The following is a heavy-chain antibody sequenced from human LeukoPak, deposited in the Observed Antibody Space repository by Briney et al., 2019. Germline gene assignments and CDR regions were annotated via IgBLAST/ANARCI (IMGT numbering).Heavy chain of an antibody. CDR3: ARDPEFRSSAGLDY. Sequence: PGGSLRLSCAASGFTFTSYSMSWVRQAPGKGLEWVSFISTSSSDIYYADSVEGRFTISRDNAKNSVYLQMNSLRAEDTAVYYCARDPEFRSSAGLDYWGQGTLVTVSS. D-gene: IGHD6-6*01. J-gene: IGHJ4*02. CDR1: GFTFTSYS. V-gene: IGHV3-21*06. CDR2: ISTSSSDI.